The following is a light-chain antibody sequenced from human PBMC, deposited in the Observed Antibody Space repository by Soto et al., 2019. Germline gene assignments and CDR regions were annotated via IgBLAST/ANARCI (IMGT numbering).Light chain of an antibody. CDR3: QQYNYFWA. CDR1: QSISSW. Sequence: DIQMTQSPSTLSASVGYRFTITCRASQSISSWLAWYQQKPGKAPKLLIYDASNLESGVPSRFSGGGSGTEFSLTISSLQPDDFATYYCQQYNYFWAFGQGTKVDIK. CDR2: DAS. J-gene: IGKJ1*01. V-gene: IGKV1-5*01.